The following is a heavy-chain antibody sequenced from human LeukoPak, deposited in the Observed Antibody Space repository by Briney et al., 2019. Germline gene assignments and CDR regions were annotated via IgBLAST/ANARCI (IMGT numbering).Heavy chain of an antibody. J-gene: IGHJ4*02. V-gene: IGHV3-23*01. CDR1: GFTSSSYA. Sequence: GGSLRLSCAASGFTSSSYAMSWVRQAPGKGLEWVSAISGSGGSTYYADSVKGRFTISRDNSKNTLYLQMNSLRAEDTAVYYCAKDRFADDSSGYYYRYFDYWGQGTLVTVSS. CDR3: AKDRFADDSSGYYYRYFDY. CDR2: ISGSGGST. D-gene: IGHD3-22*01.